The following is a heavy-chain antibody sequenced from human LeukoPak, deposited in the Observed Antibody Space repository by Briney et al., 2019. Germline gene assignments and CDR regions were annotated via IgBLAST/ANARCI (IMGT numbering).Heavy chain of an antibody. J-gene: IGHJ4*02. CDR1: GFTFTTFP. D-gene: IGHD6-19*01. V-gene: IGHV3-30*04. CDR2: ISYDGTDK. Sequence: GGSLRLSCAASGFTFTTFPMHWVRQPPGKGLEWVAVISYDGTDKYYADSVKGRFTISRDNSKSTLYLQMDSLRAEDTAVYYCASPNSMAGTHYLHYWGQGTLVTVSS. CDR3: ASPNSMAGTHYLHY.